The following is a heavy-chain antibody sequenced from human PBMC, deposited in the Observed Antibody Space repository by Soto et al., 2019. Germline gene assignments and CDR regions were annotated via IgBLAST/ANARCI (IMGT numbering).Heavy chain of an antibody. CDR3: ARGDGAYDDCNGYLGRN. CDR1: GFTFSSYW. V-gene: IGHV3-74*01. J-gene: IGHJ4*02. D-gene: IGHD3-22*01. Sequence: EVQLVESGGGIVQPGGSLRLSCAASGFTFSSYWMHWVRQAPGKGLVWVSRINRDGSRTSYADSAKGRFTISRDDAKNTVDRGRDSLRGWDTAVYYWARGDGAYDDCNGYLGRNWCQGTLVTVSS. CDR2: INRDGSRT.